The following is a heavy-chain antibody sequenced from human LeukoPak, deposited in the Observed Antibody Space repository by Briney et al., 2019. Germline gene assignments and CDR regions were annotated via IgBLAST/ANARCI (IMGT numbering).Heavy chain of an antibody. V-gene: IGHV3-23*01. CDR3: ARDPTELQLLSYYFDS. CDR2: ISFSGTTT. CDR1: GLTFSSYS. Sequence: AGSLRLSCAASGLTFSSYSMSWVRQAPGKGLEWVSGISFSGTTTYYADSVKGRFTVSRDNSKNTLYLQMDGLRAEDTAVYYCARDPTELQLLSYYFDSWGHGTLVAVSS. D-gene: IGHD2-2*01. J-gene: IGHJ4*01.